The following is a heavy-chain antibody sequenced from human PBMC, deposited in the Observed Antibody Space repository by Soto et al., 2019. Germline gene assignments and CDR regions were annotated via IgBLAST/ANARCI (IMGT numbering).Heavy chain of an antibody. CDR3: ASFSSSWPDFDY. Sequence: TLSLTCTVSGGSISSGDYYWSWIRQPPGKGLEWIGYIYYSGSTYYNPSLKSRVTISVDTSKNQFSLKLSSVTAADTAVYYCASFSSSWPDFDYWGQGTLVTVSS. V-gene: IGHV4-30-4*01. CDR1: GGSISSGDYY. CDR2: IYYSGST. J-gene: IGHJ4*02. D-gene: IGHD6-13*01.